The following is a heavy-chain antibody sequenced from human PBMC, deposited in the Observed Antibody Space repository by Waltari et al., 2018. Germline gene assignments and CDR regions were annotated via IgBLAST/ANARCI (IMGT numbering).Heavy chain of an antibody. CDR3: AIIAAAGPMALDAFDI. J-gene: IGHJ3*02. Sequence: QVQLVQSGAEVKKPGASVKVSCQASGYTFTGYYMPLVRPGPGQGLEWMGRINPNSGGTNYAQKFQGRVTMTRDTSISTAYMELSRLRSDDTAVYYCAIIAAAGPMALDAFDIWGQGTMVTVSS. CDR1: GYTFTGYY. CDR2: INPNSGGT. V-gene: IGHV1-2*06. D-gene: IGHD6-13*01.